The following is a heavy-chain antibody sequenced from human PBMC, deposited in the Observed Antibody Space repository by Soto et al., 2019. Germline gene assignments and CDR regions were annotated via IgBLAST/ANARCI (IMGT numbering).Heavy chain of an antibody. D-gene: IGHD5-18*01. V-gene: IGHV3-23*01. CDR1: GFPFSSYA. Sequence: GGSLSLSCAASGFPFSSYAMSWVRQAPGKGLEWVSAISGSGAGTYYADSVKGRFTISRDNSKNTLYLQMNSLRAEDTAVYYCAKDRRDSYGYGYWGQGTLVTVSS. J-gene: IGHJ4*02. CDR2: ISGSGAGT. CDR3: AKDRRDSYGYGY.